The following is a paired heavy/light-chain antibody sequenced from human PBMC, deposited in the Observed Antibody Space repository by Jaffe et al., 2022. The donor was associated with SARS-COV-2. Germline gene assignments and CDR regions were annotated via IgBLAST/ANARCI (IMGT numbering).Heavy chain of an antibody. CDR2: ISWNSGSI. D-gene: IGHD1-26*01. Sequence: EVQLVESGGGLVQPGRSLRLSCAASGFTFDDYAMHWVRQAPGKGLEWVSGISWNSGSIGYADSVKGRFTISRDNAKNSLYLQMNSLRAEDTALYYCAKDGATTGPNGLRNIYYYYYGMDVWGQGTTVTVSS. V-gene: IGHV3-9*01. CDR3: AKDGATTGPNGLRNIYYYYYGMDV. J-gene: IGHJ6*02. CDR1: GFTFDDYA.
Light chain of an antibody. CDR1: QSVSSSY. CDR2: GAS. Sequence: EIVLTQSPGTLSLSPGERATLSCRASQSVSSSYLAWYQQKPGQAPRLLIYGASSRATGIPDRFSGSGSGTDFTLTISRLEPEDFAVYYCQQYGSPWTFGQGTKVEIK. J-gene: IGKJ1*01. V-gene: IGKV3-20*01. CDR3: QQYGSPWT.